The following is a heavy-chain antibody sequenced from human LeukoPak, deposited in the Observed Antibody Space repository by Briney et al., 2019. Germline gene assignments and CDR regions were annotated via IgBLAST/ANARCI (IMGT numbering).Heavy chain of an antibody. CDR1: GGSISSYY. J-gene: IGHJ5*02. CDR3: ARHSSSWYGWFDP. CDR2: IYYSGST. V-gene: IGHV4-59*08. D-gene: IGHD6-13*01. Sequence: PSETLSLTCTVSGGSISSYYGSWIRQPPGKGLEWIGYIYYSGSTNYNPSLKSRVTISVDTSKNQFSLKLSSVTAADTAVYYCARHSSSWYGWFDPWGQGTLVTVSS.